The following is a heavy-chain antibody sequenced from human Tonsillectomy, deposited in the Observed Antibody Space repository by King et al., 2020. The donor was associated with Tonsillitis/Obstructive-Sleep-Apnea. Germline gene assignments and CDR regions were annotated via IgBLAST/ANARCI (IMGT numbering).Heavy chain of an antibody. J-gene: IGHJ5*01. V-gene: IGHV1-2*06. CDR1: GYTFTGYY. CDR2: INPNSGGT. Sequence: QLVQSGAEVKKPGASVTVSCKASGYTFTGYYIHWVRQAPGQGLEWMGRINPNSGGTNYAQKFQGRVTVTRDTSITTAYMGLSGLRSDDAAVYYCARDNHYCTSTTCYANWFDSWGQGTLVTVSS. CDR3: ARDNHYCTSTTCYANWFDS. D-gene: IGHD2-2*01.